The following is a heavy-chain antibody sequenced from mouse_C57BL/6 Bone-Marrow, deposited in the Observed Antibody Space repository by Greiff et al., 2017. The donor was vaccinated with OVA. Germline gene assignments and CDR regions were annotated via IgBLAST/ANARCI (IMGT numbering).Heavy chain of an antibody. CDR3: EKVRFYDGYYYYAMDY. V-gene: IGHV1-82*01. CDR2: IYPGDGDT. D-gene: IGHD2-3*01. J-gene: IGHJ4*01. CDR1: GYAFSSSW. Sequence: QVQLQQSGPELVKPGASVKISCKASGYAFSSSWMNWVKQRPGKGLEWIGRIYPGDGDTNYNGKFKGKATLTADKSSSTAYMQLSSLTSEDSAVYLCEKVRFYDGYYYYAMDYWGQGTSVTVSA.